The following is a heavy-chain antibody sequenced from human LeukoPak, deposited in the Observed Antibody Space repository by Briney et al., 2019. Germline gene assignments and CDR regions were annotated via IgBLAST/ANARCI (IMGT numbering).Heavy chain of an antibody. Sequence: PSETLSLTCTVSGGSISSNSYYWGWIRQPPGKGLEWIGSIYYSGSTYYNPSLKSRVTISVDTSKNQFSLNLSSVTAADTAVYYCARAVYDSSGYDTFDIWGQGTMVTVSS. V-gene: IGHV4-39*07. CDR2: IYYSGST. J-gene: IGHJ3*02. D-gene: IGHD3-22*01. CDR3: ARAVYDSSGYDTFDI. CDR1: GGSISSNSYY.